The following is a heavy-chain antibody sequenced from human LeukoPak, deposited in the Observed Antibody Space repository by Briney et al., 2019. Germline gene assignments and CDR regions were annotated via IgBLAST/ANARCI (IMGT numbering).Heavy chain of an antibody. Sequence: ASVKVSCKASGYIFTSYYMHWVRQAPGQGLEWMGWINPNTGSTNFAQKFPGRVAMMRATSITTFYMELNSLRSDDTAVYYCARSVSISPMFDYWGQGTLIPVSS. V-gene: IGHV1-2*02. D-gene: IGHD2-21*01. J-gene: IGHJ4*02. CDR1: GYIFTSYY. CDR3: ARSVSISPMFDY. CDR2: INPNTGST.